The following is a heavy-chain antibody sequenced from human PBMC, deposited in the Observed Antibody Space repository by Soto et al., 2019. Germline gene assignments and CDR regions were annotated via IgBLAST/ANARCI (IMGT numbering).Heavy chain of an antibody. CDR3: ARDQEYSSSSVPAYYYYGMDV. J-gene: IGHJ6*02. D-gene: IGHD6-6*01. CDR2: IIPIFGTA. CDR1: GYTSTSYY. V-gene: IGHV1-69*13. Sequence: GASVKVSCKASGYTSTSYYMHWVRQAPGQGLEWMGGIIPIFGTANYAQKFQGRVTITADESTSTAYMELSSLRSEDTAVYYCARDQEYSSSSVPAYYYYGMDVWGQGTTVTVSS.